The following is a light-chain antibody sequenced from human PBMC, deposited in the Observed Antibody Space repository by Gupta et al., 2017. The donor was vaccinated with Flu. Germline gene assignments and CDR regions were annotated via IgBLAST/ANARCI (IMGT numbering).Light chain of an antibody. J-gene: IGLJ2*01. CDR3: QSADSRGTTVI. Sequence: GQTARITCSGDALAKQYAFWYQQKPGQAPIPMIYKDTGRPSGIPERFSGSSSGTTVTLIITGVQAEDEADYYCQSADSRGTTVIFGGGTKLTVL. CDR1: ALAKQY. CDR2: KDT. V-gene: IGLV3-25*03.